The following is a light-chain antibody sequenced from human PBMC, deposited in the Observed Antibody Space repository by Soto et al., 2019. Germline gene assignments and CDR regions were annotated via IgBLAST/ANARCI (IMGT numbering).Light chain of an antibody. CDR2: AAS. V-gene: IGKV1-39*01. CDR1: QSISSY. CDR3: QRRFRPPLA. J-gene: IGKJ4*01. Sequence: DLQMTQSPSSLSASVGDRVTITCRASQSISSYLHWYQQKPGKAPKLLMYAASRLQSGVPSRFRGMRPGTDLTLCISRLLPLDFATYYCQRRFRPPLAFGGGPKLEIK.